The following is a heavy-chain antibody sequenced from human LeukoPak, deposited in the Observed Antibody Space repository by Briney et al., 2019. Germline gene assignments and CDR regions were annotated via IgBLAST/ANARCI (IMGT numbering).Heavy chain of an antibody. CDR1: GYSISSGYY. V-gene: IGHV4-38-2*02. CDR3: AREVLEMATIFSAFDI. CDR2: IYHSGRT. D-gene: IGHD5-24*01. J-gene: IGHJ3*02. Sequence: SETLSLTCTVSGYSISSGYYWGWIRQPPGKGLEWIGNIYHSGRTYYNPSFKSRVTISVDTSKNQFSLKLSSVTAADTAVYYCAREVLEMATIFSAFDIWGQGTMVTVSS.